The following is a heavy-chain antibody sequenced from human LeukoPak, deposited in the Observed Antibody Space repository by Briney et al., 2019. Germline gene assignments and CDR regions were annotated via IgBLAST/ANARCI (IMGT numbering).Heavy chain of an antibody. Sequence: PSETLSLTCTVSGGSISPYFWSWIRQPPGKGLEWIGYISYAGSTNYNPSLKSRVTISVDTSKNQFSLQLTSVTAADTAVYYCARDDYRGVTNFDPWGQGTLVTVSS. J-gene: IGHJ5*02. CDR3: ARDDYRGVTNFDP. CDR2: ISYAGST. D-gene: IGHD3-10*01. V-gene: IGHV4-59*01. CDR1: GGSISPYF.